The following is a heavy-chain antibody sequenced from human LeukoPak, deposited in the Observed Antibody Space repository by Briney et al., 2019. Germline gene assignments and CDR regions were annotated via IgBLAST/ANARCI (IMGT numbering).Heavy chain of an antibody. Sequence: PGGSLRLSCAASGFTFRSYAMHWVRQAPGKGLEWVAFISYDGSIKYYADSVKGRFTISRDNSKNSLYLQMNSLRTEDTALYYCAKDKGRGRRVQQPLYYFDYWGQGTLVTVSS. CDR2: ISYDGSIK. CDR1: GFTFRSYA. J-gene: IGHJ4*02. D-gene: IGHD1-1*01. V-gene: IGHV3-30-3*01. CDR3: AKDKGRGRRVQQPLYYFDY.